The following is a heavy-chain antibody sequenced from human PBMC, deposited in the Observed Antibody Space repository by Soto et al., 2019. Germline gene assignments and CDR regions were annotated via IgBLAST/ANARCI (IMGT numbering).Heavy chain of an antibody. Sequence: GASVKVSCKASGYTFTSYGISWVRQAPGQGLEWMGWISAYKGNTNYAQKHQGRVTMTTDTSTSTAYMELRSLRSDDTAVYYCARDRGADFWSGSRRYYYYGMDVWGQGTTVTVSS. D-gene: IGHD3-3*01. CDR3: ARDRGADFWSGSRRYYYYGMDV. V-gene: IGHV1-18*04. CDR2: ISAYKGNT. J-gene: IGHJ6*02. CDR1: GYTFTSYG.